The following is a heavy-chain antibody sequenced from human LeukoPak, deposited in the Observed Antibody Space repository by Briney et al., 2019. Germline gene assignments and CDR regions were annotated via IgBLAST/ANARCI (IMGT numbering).Heavy chain of an antibody. J-gene: IGHJ4*02. V-gene: IGHV3-11*04. CDR3: ASQSAY. Sequence: LSLTCAVYGGSFSGYYWSWIRQAPGKGLEWVSYISSSGSTIYYADSVKGRFTISRDNAKNSLYLQMNSLRAEDTAVYYCASQSAYWGQGTLVTVSS. CDR1: GGSFSGYY. CDR2: ISSSGSTI.